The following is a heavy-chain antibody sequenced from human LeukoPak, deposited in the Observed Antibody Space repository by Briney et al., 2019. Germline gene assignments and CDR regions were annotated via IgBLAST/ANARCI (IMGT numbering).Heavy chain of an antibody. CDR3: ARSLRSPRYCIDDTCYFDY. V-gene: IGHV3-23*01. CDR2: ISGLGDNT. D-gene: IGHD2-15*01. J-gene: IGHJ4*02. Sequence: GGSLRLSCAASGFTFTTYAMSWVRQAPGKGLEWVSGISGLGDNTYYVDSVKGWFTISRDNAKNTQYLQINSLRVEDTAVYYCARSLRSPRYCIDDTCYFDYWGQGTLVTVSS. CDR1: GFTFTTYA.